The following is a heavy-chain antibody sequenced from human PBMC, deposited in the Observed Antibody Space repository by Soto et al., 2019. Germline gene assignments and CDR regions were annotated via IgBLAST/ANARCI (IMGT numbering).Heavy chain of an antibody. CDR2: IIPIFGTA. V-gene: IGHV1-69*05. J-gene: IGHJ6*02. CDR3: AGQLVGVDYYYGMDV. Sequence: QVQLVQSGAEVKKPGSSVKVSCKASGGTFSSYAISWVRQAPGQGLEWMGGIIPIFGTANYAQKFQGRVTXPPXXSXRTAYMELSSLRSEDTAVYYCAGQLVGVDYYYGMDVWGQGTTVTVSS. CDR1: GGTFSSYA. D-gene: IGHD6-6*01.